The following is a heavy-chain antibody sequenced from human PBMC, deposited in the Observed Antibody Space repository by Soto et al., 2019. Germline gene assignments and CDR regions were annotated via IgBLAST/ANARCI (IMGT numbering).Heavy chain of an antibody. J-gene: IGHJ4*02. CDR3: ARVLSVGYYFDY. Sequence: ASETLSLTCTVSGGSITSSEYYWAWIRQPPGKGLQFVGTIYYSGSSYSNPSLKSRLSMSVDTSKNQFSLTMKSVTAADTGVYYCARVLSVGYYFDYWGQGTLVTVSS. CDR2: IYYSGSS. V-gene: IGHV4-39*02. D-gene: IGHD3-3*01. CDR1: GGSITSSEYY.